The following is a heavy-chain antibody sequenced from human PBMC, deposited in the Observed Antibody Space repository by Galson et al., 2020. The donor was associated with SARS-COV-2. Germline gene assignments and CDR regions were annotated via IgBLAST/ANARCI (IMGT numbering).Heavy chain of an antibody. J-gene: IGHJ4*02. V-gene: IGHV3-15*01. CDR2: IKSKTDGGTT. D-gene: IGHD2-15*01. Sequence: GGSLRLSCAASGYTFSNAWMSWVRQAPGKGLEWVGRIKSKTDGGTTDYAAPVKGRCTISRDDSKNTLYLQMNSLKTEDTAVYYCTTDPVVADLVDYWGQGTLVTVSS. CDR3: TTDPVVADLVDY. CDR1: GYTFSNAW.